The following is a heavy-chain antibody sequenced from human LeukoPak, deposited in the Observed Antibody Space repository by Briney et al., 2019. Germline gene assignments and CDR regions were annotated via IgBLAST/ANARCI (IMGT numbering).Heavy chain of an antibody. Sequence: ASVKVSCKASGYTFTGYYMHWVRQAPGQGLEWMGWINPNSGGTNYAQKFQGRVTMTRDTSISTAYMELSRLRSDDTAVYYCARDWTPYCSSTSCYGTNRVYYYYYGMDVWGQGTTVTVPS. CDR1: GYTFTGYY. CDR3: ARDWTPYCSSTSCYGTNRVYYYYYGMDV. V-gene: IGHV1-2*02. J-gene: IGHJ6*02. D-gene: IGHD2-2*01. CDR2: INPNSGGT.